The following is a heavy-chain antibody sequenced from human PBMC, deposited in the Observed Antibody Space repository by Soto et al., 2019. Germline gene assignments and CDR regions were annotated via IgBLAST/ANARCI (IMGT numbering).Heavy chain of an antibody. CDR2: INWNGGST. V-gene: IGHV3-20*01. D-gene: IGHD6-13*01. CDR3: ARPGIAAAGKLGGYYYYYMDV. J-gene: IGHJ6*03. Sequence: GGSLRLSCAASGFTFDDYGMSWVRQAPGKGLEWVSGINWNGGSTGYADSVKGRFTISRDNAKNSLYLQMNSLRAEDTALYHCARPGIAAAGKLGGYYYYYMDVWGKGTTVTVSS. CDR1: GFTFDDYG.